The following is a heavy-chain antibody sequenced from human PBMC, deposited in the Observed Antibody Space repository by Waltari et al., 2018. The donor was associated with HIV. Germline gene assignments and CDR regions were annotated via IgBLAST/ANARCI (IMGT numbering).Heavy chain of an antibody. J-gene: IGHJ4*02. V-gene: IGHV3-21*01. CDR2: ISSSSSYI. D-gene: IGHD3-22*01. CDR3: ASYDSSGYFVFFDY. CDR1: GFTFSSYS. Sequence: EVQLVESGGGLVKPGGSLRLSCAASGFTFSSYSMNWVRQAPGKGLEWLSSISSSSSYIYYADSVKGRFTISRDNAKNSLYLQMNSLRAEDTAVYYCASYDSSGYFVFFDYWGQGTLVTVSS.